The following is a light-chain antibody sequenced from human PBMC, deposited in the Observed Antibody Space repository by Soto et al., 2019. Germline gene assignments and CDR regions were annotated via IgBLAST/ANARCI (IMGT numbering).Light chain of an antibody. V-gene: IGKV3-20*01. J-gene: IGKJ1*01. Sequence: EIVLTQSPGTLSLSPGDRATLSCRAAQSVSSGYLAWYQQQPGQAPRLLIYGAYRRATGTPDRFSGSGSGTDFTLKIGRLEPEDFAVYSCQQYSGPPPWTFGQGTKVEIK. CDR2: GAY. CDR1: QSVSSGY. CDR3: QQYSGPPPWT.